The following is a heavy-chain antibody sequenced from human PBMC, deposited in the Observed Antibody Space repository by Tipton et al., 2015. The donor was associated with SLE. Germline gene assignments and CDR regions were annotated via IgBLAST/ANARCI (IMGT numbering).Heavy chain of an antibody. CDR3: ARDPKY. J-gene: IGHJ4*02. Sequence: TLSLTCTVSGASITSLNWWTWVRQPPGKGLEWIGEVHHSGTTNYNPSLKSRVTISADTSKNLFSLELRSVTAADTALFYCARDPKYWGQGTLVIVSS. CDR1: GASITSLNW. V-gene: IGHV4-4*02. CDR2: VHHSGTT.